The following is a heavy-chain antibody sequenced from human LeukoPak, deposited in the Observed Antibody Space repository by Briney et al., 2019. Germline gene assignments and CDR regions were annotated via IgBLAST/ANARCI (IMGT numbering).Heavy chain of an antibody. CDR2: ISGSGGST. CDR3: AKDPTYIAVAGLIDY. CDR1: GFTFSSYA. Sequence: PGGSLRLSCATSGFTFSSYAMSWVRQAPGKGLEWVSAISGSGGSTYYADSVKGRFTISRDNSKNTLYLQMNSLRAEDTAVYYCAKDPTYIAVAGLIDYWGQGTLVTVSS. D-gene: IGHD6-19*01. J-gene: IGHJ4*02. V-gene: IGHV3-23*01.